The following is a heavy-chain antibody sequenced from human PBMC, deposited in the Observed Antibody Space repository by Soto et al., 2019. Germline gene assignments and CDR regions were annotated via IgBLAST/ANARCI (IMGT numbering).Heavy chain of an antibody. CDR2: IKQDGSEK. J-gene: IGHJ6*03. Sequence: GGSLRLSCAAPGFTFSSYWMSWVRQAPGKGLEWVANIKQDGSEKYYVDSVKGRFTISRDNAKNSLYLQMNSLRAEDTAVYYCARGPYMDVWGKGTTVTVSS. V-gene: IGHV3-7*04. CDR3: ARGPYMDV. CDR1: GFTFSSYW.